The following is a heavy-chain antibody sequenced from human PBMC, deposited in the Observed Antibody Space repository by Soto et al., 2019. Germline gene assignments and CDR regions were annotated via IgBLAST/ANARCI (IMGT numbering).Heavy chain of an antibody. J-gene: IGHJ4*02. CDR1: GFTFSDYS. D-gene: IGHD2-2*01. V-gene: IGHV3-21*01. Sequence: DVQVVESGGGLVKTGGSLRLSCAASGFTFSDYSMNWVRQGPGKGLEWVSSISTTSTHIYYADSLKGRFTISRDNVKNSLYLQMNSLRAEDTAVYYCARGTTTLQREDRLDYWGQGTLVTVSS. CDR2: ISTTSTHI. CDR3: ARGTTTLQREDRLDY.